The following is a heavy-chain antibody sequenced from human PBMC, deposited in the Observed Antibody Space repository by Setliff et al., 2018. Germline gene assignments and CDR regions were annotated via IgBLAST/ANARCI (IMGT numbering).Heavy chain of an antibody. CDR1: GYSLTSYW. J-gene: IGHJ6*02. CDR2: IYPGDSDT. V-gene: IGHV5-51*01. CDR3: ARHLNYYGSGAYYYYYGMDV. D-gene: IGHD3-10*01. Sequence: GESLKISCKGSGYSLTSYWIGWVRQMPGKGLEWMGIIYPGDSDTRYSPSFQGQVTISADKSISTAYLQWSSLKASDTAMYYCARHLNYYGSGAYYYYYGMDVWGQGTTVTVSS.